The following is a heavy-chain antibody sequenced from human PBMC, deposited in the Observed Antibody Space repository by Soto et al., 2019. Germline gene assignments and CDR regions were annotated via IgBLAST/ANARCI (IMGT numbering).Heavy chain of an antibody. J-gene: IGHJ6*02. V-gene: IGHV4-30-4*08. CDR3: AREDDGGDSLDV. CDR1: GDSIISVYYR. CDR2: IHHSGSI. D-gene: IGHD2-21*02. Sequence: PSETLSLTCTVSGDSIISVYYRWTWIRQSPGKGLEWIGYIHHSGSILYNPSLKSRVTISVDTSKNQFSLHLTSVTAADTAVYFCAREDDGGDSLDVWGQGTTVTVSS.